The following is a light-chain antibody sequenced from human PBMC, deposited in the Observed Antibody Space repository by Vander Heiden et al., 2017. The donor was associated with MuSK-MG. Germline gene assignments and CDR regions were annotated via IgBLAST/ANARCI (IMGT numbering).Light chain of an antibody. V-gene: IGKV1-5*01. J-gene: IGKJ1*01. CDR2: DAS. CDR3: QQDNSYRT. CDR1: QSISSW. Sequence: DIQMTQSPSTLSASVGDRVTITCRASQSISSWLAWYQQKPGKAPKLLIYDASRLESGVPSRFSGSGSGTEFTLTISSLQPDDFATYYCQQDNSYRTFGQGTKVXIK.